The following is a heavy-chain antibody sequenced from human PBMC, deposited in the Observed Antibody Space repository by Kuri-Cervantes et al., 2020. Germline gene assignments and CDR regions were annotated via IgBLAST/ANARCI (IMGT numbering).Heavy chain of an antibody. CDR2: INHSGST. CDR3: ARRTRYYFDY. CDR1: GGSFSGYY. Sequence: GSLRLSCAVYGGSFSGYYWSWIRQPPGKGLEWIGEINHSGSTNYNPSLKSRVTISVDTSKNQFSLKLSSVTAADTAVYYCARRTRYYFDYWGQGTLVTVSS. J-gene: IGHJ4*02. V-gene: IGHV4-34*01.